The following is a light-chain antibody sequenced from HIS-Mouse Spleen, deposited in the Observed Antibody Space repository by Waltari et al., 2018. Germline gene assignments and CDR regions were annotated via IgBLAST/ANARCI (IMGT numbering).Light chain of an antibody. Sequence: SYVLTQPPPVSVAPGKTARITCGGNNIGSKSVPWYQQKPGQAPVLVVYADSDRPSGIPERFSGSNSGNTATLTISRVEAGDEADYYCQVWDSSSDHVVFGGGTKLTVL. V-gene: IGLV3-21*03. CDR3: QVWDSSSDHVV. CDR2: ADS. J-gene: IGLJ2*01. CDR1: NIGSKS.